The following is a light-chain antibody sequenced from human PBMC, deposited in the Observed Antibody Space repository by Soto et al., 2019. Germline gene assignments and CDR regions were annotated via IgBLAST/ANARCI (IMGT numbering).Light chain of an antibody. CDR3: QQYGSSPLYT. CDR1: QSVSTSY. Sequence: EIVLTQSPGTLSLSPGERATLSCRASQSVSTSYFAWYQQKPGQAPRLLIYGASSRATGSPDRFSGSGSGTDFTLTISRLEPSEVAVYYCQQYGSSPLYTFGQGTKVEIK. V-gene: IGKV3-20*01. J-gene: IGKJ2*01. CDR2: GAS.